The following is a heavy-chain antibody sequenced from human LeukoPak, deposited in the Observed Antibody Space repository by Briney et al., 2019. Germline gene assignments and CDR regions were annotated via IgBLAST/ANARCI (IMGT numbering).Heavy chain of an antibody. CDR2: IYYSGST. J-gene: IGHJ4*02. V-gene: IGHV4-59*01. CDR1: GESISGSY. Sequence: SETLSLTCTVSGESISGSYWTWIRQPPGKGLEWIGYIYYSGSTNYNPSLKSRVTISVDTSKNQFSLKLSSVTAADTAVYYCARGVVIAPQTFDYWGQGTLVTVSS. D-gene: IGHD2-21*01. CDR3: ARGVVIAPQTFDY.